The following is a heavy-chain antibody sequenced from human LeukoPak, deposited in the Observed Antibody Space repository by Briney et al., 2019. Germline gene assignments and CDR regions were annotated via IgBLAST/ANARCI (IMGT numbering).Heavy chain of an antibody. CDR1: GYTFTGYY. J-gene: IGHJ6*03. V-gene: IGHV1-2*02. Sequence: GASVKVSCKASGYTFTGYYMHWVRQAPGQGLEWRGWINPNSGGTNCAQKFQGRVTMTRDTSINTAYMELSSLRFDDTAVYYCARGATAGRFSLRPTGAYYMDVWGKGTTVTVSS. CDR2: INPNSGGT. D-gene: IGHD6-13*01. CDR3: ARGATAGRFSLRPTGAYYMDV.